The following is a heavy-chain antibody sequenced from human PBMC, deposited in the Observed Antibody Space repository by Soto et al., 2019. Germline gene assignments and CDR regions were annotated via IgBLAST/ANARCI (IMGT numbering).Heavy chain of an antibody. D-gene: IGHD3-10*01. J-gene: IGHJ6*02. V-gene: IGHV3-30-3*01. CDR2: ISYDGSNK. CDR3: ARDLLLWFGELLTRYYYYGMDV. Sequence: SGGSLRLSCAASGFTFSSYAMHWVRQAPGKGLEWVAVISYDGSNKYYADSVKGRFTISRDNSKNTLYLQMNSLRAEDTAVYYCARDLLLWFGELLTRYYYYGMDVWGQGTTVTVSS. CDR1: GFTFSSYA.